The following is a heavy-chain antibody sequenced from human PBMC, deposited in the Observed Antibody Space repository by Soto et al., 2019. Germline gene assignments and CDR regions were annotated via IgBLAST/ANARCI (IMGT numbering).Heavy chain of an antibody. D-gene: IGHD2-21*01. V-gene: IGHV1-69*02. CDR1: GYSFTSHY. CDR2: IIPLLDIA. J-gene: IGHJ4*02. Sequence: GASVKVSCKAIGYSFTSHYMHWVRQEPGQGLEWMGRIIPLLDIANYAQKFQGRVTSTADKSTSTAYMELNSLRSEDTAVYYCLLDSPIGSTDCGLDVIDYWRKGTQVTVSP. CDR3: LLDSPIGSTDCGLDVIDY.